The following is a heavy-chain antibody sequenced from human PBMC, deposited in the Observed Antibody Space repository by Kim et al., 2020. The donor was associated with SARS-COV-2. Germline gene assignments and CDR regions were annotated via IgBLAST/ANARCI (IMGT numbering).Heavy chain of an antibody. CDR3: ARDDGVAAAGLDY. Sequence: GGSLRLSCAASGFTFSSYGTHWVRQAPGKGLEWVAIIWYDGSIKYYGDSVKGRFTISRDNSMNTLFLQMSSLRAEDTAVYYCARDDGVAAAGLDYWGQGTLVTVSS. V-gene: IGHV3-33*01. J-gene: IGHJ4*02. D-gene: IGHD6-13*01. CDR1: GFTFSSYG. CDR2: IWYDGSIK.